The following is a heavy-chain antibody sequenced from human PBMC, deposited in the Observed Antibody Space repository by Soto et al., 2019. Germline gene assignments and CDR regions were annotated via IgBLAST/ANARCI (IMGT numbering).Heavy chain of an antibody. CDR2: IGDSSGDT. CDR1: GFTFSSYA. V-gene: IGHV3-23*01. Sequence: GGSLRLSCAASGFTFSSYAMSWVRQAPGKGLEWVSGIGDSSGDTYYADSVKGRFTISRDTSKNTLYLQINSLRAEDTAVYYCARQDYSTTWYLNYWGQGTLVTVSS. D-gene: IGHD6-13*01. CDR3: ARQDYSTTWYLNY. J-gene: IGHJ4*02.